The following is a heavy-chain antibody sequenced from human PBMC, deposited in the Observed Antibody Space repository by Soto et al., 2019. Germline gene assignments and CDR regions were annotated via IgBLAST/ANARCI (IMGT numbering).Heavy chain of an antibody. CDR1: GGSFSGYY. D-gene: IGHD4-17*01. V-gene: IGHV4-34*01. CDR2: INHSGST. CDR3: ARGLDGAGHY. Sequence: PSETLSLTCADYGGSFSGYYWSWIRQPPGKGLEWIGEINHSGSTNYNPSLKSRVTISVDTSKNQFSLKLSSVTAADTAVYYCARGLDGAGHYWGQGTLVTVSS. J-gene: IGHJ4*02.